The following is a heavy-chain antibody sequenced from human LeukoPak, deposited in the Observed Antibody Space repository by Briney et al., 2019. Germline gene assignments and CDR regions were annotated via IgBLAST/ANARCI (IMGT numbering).Heavy chain of an antibody. V-gene: IGHV1-18*01. D-gene: IGHD7-27*01. CDR2: ISASNGIT. CDR3: ARAGAQYTSHFDY. CDR1: GYTFTNYG. J-gene: IGHJ4*02. Sequence: ASVKVSCKAFGYTFTNYGISWVRQAPRQGLEWMGWISASNGITSYAQKFQGRVTMTTDTSTSTAYMELRSLRADDTAVFYCARAGAQYTSHFDYWGQGTLVTVSS.